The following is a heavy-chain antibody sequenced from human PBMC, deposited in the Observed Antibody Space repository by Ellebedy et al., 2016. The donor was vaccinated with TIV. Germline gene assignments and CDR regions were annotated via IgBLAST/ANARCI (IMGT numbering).Heavy chain of an antibody. D-gene: IGHD2-21*01. CDR3: ARDLWGSYRYYYYYYMDV. CDR2: IWYDGSNK. V-gene: IGHV3-33*01. CDR1: GFTFSSYG. J-gene: IGHJ6*03. Sequence: GESLKISXAASGFTFSSYGMHWVRQAPGKGLEWVAVIWYDGSNKYYADSVKGRFTISRDNSKNTLYLQMNSLRAEDTAVYYCARDLWGSYRYYYYYYMDVWGKGTTVTVSS.